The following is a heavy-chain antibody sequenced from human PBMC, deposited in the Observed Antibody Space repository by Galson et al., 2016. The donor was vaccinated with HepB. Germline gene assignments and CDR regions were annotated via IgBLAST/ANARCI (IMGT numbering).Heavy chain of an antibody. CDR1: FMFSNYG. V-gene: IGHV3-33*01. D-gene: IGHD3-16*02. J-gene: IGHJ6*02. Sequence: FMFSNYGMHWVRQAPGKGLEWVAVIWFDASNKYHGDSAKGRFTISRDNSKDMLYLQMNSLRAEDTAVYYCARDRDYVWGSYRYPHYYGMDVWGQGTTVTVSS. CDR2: IWFDASNK. CDR3: ARDRDYVWGSYRYPHYYGMDV.